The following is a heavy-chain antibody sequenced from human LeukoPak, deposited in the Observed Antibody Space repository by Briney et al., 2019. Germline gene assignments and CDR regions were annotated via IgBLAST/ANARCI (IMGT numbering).Heavy chain of an antibody. Sequence: ASVNVPCTASGYTFTSYYMHWVRHAPGQGHEWMGIINPSGGSTSYAQKFQGRVTMTRDTSTSTVYMELSSLRSEDTAVYYCARGIVVVPRFDPWGQGTLVTVSS. CDR3: ARGIVVVPRFDP. D-gene: IGHD2-21*01. J-gene: IGHJ5*02. V-gene: IGHV1-46*01. CDR1: GYTFTSYY. CDR2: INPSGGST.